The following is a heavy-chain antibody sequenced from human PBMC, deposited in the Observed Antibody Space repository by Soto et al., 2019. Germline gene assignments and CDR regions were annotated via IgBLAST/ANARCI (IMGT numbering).Heavy chain of an antibody. J-gene: IGHJ5*02. CDR3: ARGPAAIHGEGWFDP. CDR1: GFTFSSYE. Sequence: EVQLVESGGGLVQPGGSLRLSCAASGFTFSSYEMNWVRQAPGKGLEWVSYISSSGSTIYYADSVKGRFTISRDNAKNSLYRQMNSLRAEDTAVYYCARGPAAIHGEGWFDPWCQGTLVTVSS. D-gene: IGHD2-2*02. V-gene: IGHV3-48*03. CDR2: ISSSGSTI.